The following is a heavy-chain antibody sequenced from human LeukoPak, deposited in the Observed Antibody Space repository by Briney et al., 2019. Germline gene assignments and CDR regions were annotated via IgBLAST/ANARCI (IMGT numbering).Heavy chain of an antibody. V-gene: IGHV1-3*03. J-gene: IGHJ4*02. CDR2: MNAGNGNT. CDR1: GYTFISYA. CDR3: AREGSMVRGVGIFGFDY. D-gene: IGHD3-10*01. Sequence: ASVTVSCKSSGYTFISYAMHWVRQAPGQRLEWMGWMNAGNGNTKYSQKFQGGVTITRDTSASTAYMELSSLKSEDMAVYYCAREGSMVRGVGIFGFDYWGQGTLVTVSA.